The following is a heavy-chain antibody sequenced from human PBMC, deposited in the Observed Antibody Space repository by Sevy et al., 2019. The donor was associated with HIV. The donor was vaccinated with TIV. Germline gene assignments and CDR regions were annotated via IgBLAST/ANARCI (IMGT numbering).Heavy chain of an antibody. Sequence: SETLSLTCTVSGGSLNFYYWSWIRQPPGKGLEWIGHIWHTGKTNYNPSLKSRVTISLDTSKSQFSLTLTSVTAADTAVYFCARLRDGYNNWGQRTLVTVSS. CDR3: ARLRDGYNN. CDR2: IWHTGKT. CDR1: GGSLNFYY. V-gene: IGHV4-59*08. D-gene: IGHD5-12*01. J-gene: IGHJ4*02.